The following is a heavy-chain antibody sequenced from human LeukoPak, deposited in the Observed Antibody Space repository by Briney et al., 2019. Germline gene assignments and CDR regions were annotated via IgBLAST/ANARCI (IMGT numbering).Heavy chain of an antibody. D-gene: IGHD3-22*01. J-gene: IGHJ5*02. CDR1: GFTFSSHW. V-gene: IGHV3-74*01. CDR3: ARTLFLRYDDSIGP. CDR2: IKSDGSGT. Sequence: GGSLRLSCAASGFTFSSHWMHWVRQAPGKGLVWVSHIKSDGSGTSYADSVKGRFTISRDNAKNTLYLQMNSLRAEDTAVYYCARTLFLRYDDSIGPWGQGTLVTVSS.